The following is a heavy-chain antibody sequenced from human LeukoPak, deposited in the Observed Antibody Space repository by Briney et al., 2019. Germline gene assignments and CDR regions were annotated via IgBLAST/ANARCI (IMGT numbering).Heavy chain of an antibody. CDR2: IRYDGSNK. CDR1: GFSFSTTW. J-gene: IGHJ6*03. CDR3: AKTGFQWGYYFYYMDV. D-gene: IGHD1-14*01. Sequence: GGSLRLSCAASGFSFSTTWMTWVRQAPGKGLEWVAFIRYDGSNKYYADSVRGRFTISRDNSKNTLYLQMNSLIAEDTAVYYCAKTGFQWGYYFYYMDVWGKGTTVTVSS. V-gene: IGHV3-30*02.